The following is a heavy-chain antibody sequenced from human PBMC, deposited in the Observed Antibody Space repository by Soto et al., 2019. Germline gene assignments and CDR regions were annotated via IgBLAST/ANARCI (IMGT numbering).Heavy chain of an antibody. CDR2: ISGDGSRT. CDR1: GFTFSSYW. J-gene: IGHJ6*02. V-gene: IGHV3-74*01. Sequence: EVQVVESGGDSVQPGGSLRLSCSTSGFTFSSYWMHWVSQAPGKGLVWVSRISGDGSRTYYADSVQGRFTISRDNAKNTLYLQMSSLRAEDTAVYYCARGLSGYYGMDVWGQGTTVSVFS. CDR3: ARGLSGYYGMDV. D-gene: IGHD1-26*01.